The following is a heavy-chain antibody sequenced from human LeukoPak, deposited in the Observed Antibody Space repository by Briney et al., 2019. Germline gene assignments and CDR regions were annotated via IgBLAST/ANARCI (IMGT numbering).Heavy chain of an antibody. Sequence: GASVKVSCKASGYTFTSYGISWVRQAPGQGLEWMGWISAYNGNTNYAQKFQGRVTMTTDTSTSTAYMELRSLGSDDTAVYYCARTTIFGVVIRGAFDIWGQGTMVTVSS. J-gene: IGHJ3*02. CDR1: GYTFTSYG. CDR3: ARTTIFGVVIRGAFDI. V-gene: IGHV1-18*01. D-gene: IGHD3-3*01. CDR2: ISAYNGNT.